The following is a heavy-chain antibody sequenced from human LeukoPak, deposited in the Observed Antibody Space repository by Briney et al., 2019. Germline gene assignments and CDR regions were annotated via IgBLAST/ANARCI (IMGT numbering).Heavy chain of an antibody. CDR2: MNPNSGNT. J-gene: IGHJ3*02. CDR1: GYTFTSYD. Sequence: ASVKVSCKASGYTFTSYDINWVRQATGQGLEWMGWMNPNSGNTGYAQKFQGRVTITTDESTSTAYMELSSLRSEDTAVYYCARGSPSPAYYYDSSGIHGAFDIWGQGTMVTVSS. D-gene: IGHD3-22*01. V-gene: IGHV1-8*01. CDR3: ARGSPSPAYYYDSSGIHGAFDI.